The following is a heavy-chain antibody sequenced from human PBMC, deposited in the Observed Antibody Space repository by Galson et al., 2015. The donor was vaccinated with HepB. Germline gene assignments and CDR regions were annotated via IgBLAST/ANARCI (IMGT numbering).Heavy chain of an antibody. Sequence: SLRLSCAASGFTFSSYSMNWVRQAPGKGLEWVSSISSSSSYIYYADSVKGRFTISRDNAKNSLYLQMNSLRAEDTAVYYCARVQCSSTSCSTGYYYYGMDVWGQGTTVTVSS. V-gene: IGHV3-21*01. CDR2: ISSSSSYI. J-gene: IGHJ6*02. D-gene: IGHD2-2*01. CDR1: GFTFSSYS. CDR3: ARVQCSSTSCSTGYYYYGMDV.